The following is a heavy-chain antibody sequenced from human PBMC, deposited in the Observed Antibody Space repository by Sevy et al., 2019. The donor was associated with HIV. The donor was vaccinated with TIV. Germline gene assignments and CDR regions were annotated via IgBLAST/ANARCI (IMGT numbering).Heavy chain of an antibody. J-gene: IGHJ5*02. CDR3: ARSDYGDYVGWFDP. CDR2: ISGTGSTI. D-gene: IGHD4-17*01. V-gene: IGHV3-48*02. CDR1: GFTFSSSI. Sequence: GGSLRLSCAASGFTFSSSIINWVRQAPGKGLEWVSSISGTGSTICYADSVKGRFTISRDNAKNSLYLQMHRLRDEDTAVYYCARSDYGDYVGWFDPWGQGTLVTVSS.